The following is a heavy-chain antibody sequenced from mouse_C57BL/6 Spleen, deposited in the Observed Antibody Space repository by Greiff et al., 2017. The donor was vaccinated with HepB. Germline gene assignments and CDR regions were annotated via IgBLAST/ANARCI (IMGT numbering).Heavy chain of an antibody. D-gene: IGHD3-2*02. V-gene: IGHV3-8*01. CDR3: ARLRQLRLPYFDY. J-gene: IGHJ2*01. CDR1: GYSITSDY. Sequence: EVQLQQSGPGLAKPSQTLSLTCSVTGYSITSDYWNWIRQFPGNKLEYMGYISYSGSTYYNPSLKSRISITRDTSKNQYYLQLNSVTTEDTATYYCARLRQLRLPYFDYWGQGTTLTVSS. CDR2: ISYSGST.